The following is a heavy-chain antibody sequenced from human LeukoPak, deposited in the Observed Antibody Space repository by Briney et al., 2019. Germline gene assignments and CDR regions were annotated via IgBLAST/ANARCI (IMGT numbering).Heavy chain of an antibody. D-gene: IGHD6-19*01. V-gene: IGHV3-23*01. CDR1: GFTFSSYA. Sequence: PGGSLRLSCAASGFTFSSYAMSWVRQAPGKGLEWVSAMSGNGGSTYYADSVKGRFTISRDKSKNTLYLQMNSLRAEDTAVYYCARAYSSGWYFHYFDYWGQGTLVTVSS. J-gene: IGHJ4*02. CDR3: ARAYSSGWYFHYFDY. CDR2: MSGNGGST.